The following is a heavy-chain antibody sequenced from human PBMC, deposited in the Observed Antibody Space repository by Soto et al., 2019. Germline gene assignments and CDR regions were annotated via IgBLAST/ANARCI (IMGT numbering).Heavy chain of an antibody. CDR2: ISSGSAYI. V-gene: IGHV3-21*01. CDR3: TRDQGGSYDSWFDP. J-gene: IGHJ5*02. CDR1: TFSMYS. D-gene: IGHD1-26*01. Sequence: EVQVVESGGGLVHPGGSLRLSCNFTFSMYSMNWVRQAPGKGLEWVASISSGSAYIKYADSVKGRFTISRDNAKNSVSLQMNRLRVDDTAVYFCTRDQGGSYDSWFDPWGLGTLVTVSS.